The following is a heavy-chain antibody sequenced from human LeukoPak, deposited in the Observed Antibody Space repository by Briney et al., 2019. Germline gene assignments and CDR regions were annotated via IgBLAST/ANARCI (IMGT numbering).Heavy chain of an antibody. V-gene: IGHV1-3*01. CDR3: AVLYSSGPQ. Sequence: ASVKVSCKAAGYTFTSYAMHWVRQAPGQRREWMGWINAGNGNTKYSQKFQGRVTITRDTSASTAYMVLSSLRAEGTAVYYCAVLYSSGPQWGQGTLVTVSS. CDR2: INAGNGNT. D-gene: IGHD6-19*01. CDR1: GYTFTSYA. J-gene: IGHJ4*02.